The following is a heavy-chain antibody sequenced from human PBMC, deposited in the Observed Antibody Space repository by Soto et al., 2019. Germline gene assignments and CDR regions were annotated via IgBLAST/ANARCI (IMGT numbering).Heavy chain of an antibody. D-gene: IGHD2-2*01. Sequence: QVQLVESGGGVVQPGRSLRLSCAASGFTFSSYGMHWVRQAPGKGLEWVAVISYDGSNKYYADSVKGRFTISRDNSKNTLYLQMNSLRAEDTAVYYCAKTIGVPAVFDYWGQGTLVTVSS. CDR2: ISYDGSNK. CDR3: AKTIGVPAVFDY. V-gene: IGHV3-30*18. J-gene: IGHJ4*02. CDR1: GFTFSSYG.